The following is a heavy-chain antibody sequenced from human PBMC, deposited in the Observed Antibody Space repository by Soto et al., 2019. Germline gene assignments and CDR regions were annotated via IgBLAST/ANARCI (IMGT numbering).Heavy chain of an antibody. J-gene: IGHJ5*02. CDR3: ARDPDSWFDP. V-gene: IGHV6-1*01. CDR2: TYYRSKWYY. Sequence: PSQTLSLTCVISGDSVSSNSAAWNWIRQSPSRGLEWLGRTYYRSKWYYDYAVSMRSRITINSDTSKNQFSPQLTSVTPEDTAVYFCARDPDSWFDPWGQGSLVTVSS. CDR1: GDSVSSNSAA.